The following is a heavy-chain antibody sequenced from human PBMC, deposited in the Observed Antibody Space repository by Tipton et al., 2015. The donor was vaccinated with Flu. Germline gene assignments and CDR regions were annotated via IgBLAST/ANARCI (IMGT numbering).Heavy chain of an antibody. D-gene: IGHD3-10*02. CDR3: ARHTGDSVRGVVDY. V-gene: IGHV4-38-2*01. CDR1: GYSITSSYY. Sequence: TLSLTCAVSGYSITSSYYWGWTRQPPGKGLEWIGTIYHSGTTYYNPSLKSRLTLSVDTSKNQFSLKLNSVTAADTAVYYCARHTGDSVRGVVDYWGQGTLVTVSS. J-gene: IGHJ4*02. CDR2: IYHSGTT.